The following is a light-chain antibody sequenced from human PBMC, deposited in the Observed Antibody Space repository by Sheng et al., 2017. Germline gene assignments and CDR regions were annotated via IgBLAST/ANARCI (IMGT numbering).Light chain of an antibody. V-gene: IGKV2-30*02. Sequence: DVVMTQSPRSLPVTLGQPASISCKSSQSLVHTNGNIYLNWFQQRPGQSPRRIIYKVSNRDSGVPDRFSGSGSGTDFTLKISRVEADDVGVYYCMQGTHWPPITFGQGTRLEIK. J-gene: IGKJ5*01. CDR1: QSLVHTNGNIY. CDR2: KVS. CDR3: MQGTHWPPIT.